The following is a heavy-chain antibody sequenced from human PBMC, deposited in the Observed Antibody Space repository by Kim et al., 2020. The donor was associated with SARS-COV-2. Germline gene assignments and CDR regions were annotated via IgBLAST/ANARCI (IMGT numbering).Heavy chain of an antibody. J-gene: IGHJ4*02. CDR3: TRLEYYESSGYYYGH. CDR1: GFTFSGSA. V-gene: IGHV3-73*01. CDR2: IKTKGQNYAT. D-gene: IGHD3-22*01. Sequence: GGSLRLSCAASGFTFSGSAMHWVGQASGKGLEWIGRIKTKGQNYATAYAASVKGRFTISRDDSKNTAYLQMNSLKTEDTAVYYCTRLEYYESSGYYYGHWGQGTLVTVSS.